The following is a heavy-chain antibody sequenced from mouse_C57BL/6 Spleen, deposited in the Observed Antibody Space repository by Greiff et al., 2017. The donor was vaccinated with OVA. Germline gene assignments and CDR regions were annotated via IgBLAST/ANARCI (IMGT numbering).Heavy chain of an antibody. J-gene: IGHJ4*01. CDR1: GYTFTSYW. CDR3: ARRKLAYYSNYHYYAMDY. CDR2: IDPSDSYT. V-gene: IGHV1-69*01. D-gene: IGHD2-5*01. Sequence: QVQLQQPGAELVMPGASVKLSCKASGYTFTSYWMHWVKQRPGQGLEWIGEIDPSDSYTNYNQKFKGKSTLTVDKSSSTAYMQLSSLTSEDSAVYYCARRKLAYYSNYHYYAMDYWGQGTSVTVSS.